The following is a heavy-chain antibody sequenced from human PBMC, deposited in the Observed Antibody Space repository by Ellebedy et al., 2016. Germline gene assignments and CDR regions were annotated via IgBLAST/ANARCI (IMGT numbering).Heavy chain of an antibody. J-gene: IGHJ3*02. Sequence: GSLRLSCGVYGGSFSGYYWSWIRQPPGKGLEWIGEINHSGSTNYNPSLKSRVTISIDTSKKQISLKLSSVTAADTGVYFCARNNISFFGETDAFDIWGQGTRVTVSS. V-gene: IGHV4-34*01. CDR2: INHSGST. CDR1: GGSFSGYY. CDR3: ARNNISFFGETDAFDI. D-gene: IGHD3-3*01.